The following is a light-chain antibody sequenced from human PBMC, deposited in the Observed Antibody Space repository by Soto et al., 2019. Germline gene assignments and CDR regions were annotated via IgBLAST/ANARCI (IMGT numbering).Light chain of an antibody. J-gene: IGLJ2*01. Sequence: QAVVTQSPSASASLGASVKLTCTLSSGHSSYTIAWHQQQPDKGPRYLMKLNSDGSHSKGDGIPDRFSGSSSGAERYLTISSLQSEDEADYYCQTWGSGTVVFGGGTKVTVL. CDR1: SGHSSYT. V-gene: IGLV4-69*01. CDR3: QTWGSGTVV. CDR2: LNSDGSH.